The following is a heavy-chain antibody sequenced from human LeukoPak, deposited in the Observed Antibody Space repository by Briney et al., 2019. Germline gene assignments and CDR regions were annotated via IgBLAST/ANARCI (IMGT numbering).Heavy chain of an antibody. CDR2: ISYDGSNK. D-gene: IGHD3-3*01. CDR3: ARGLNFWSGYYQESQTDY. V-gene: IGHV3-30*03. Sequence: GGSLRLSCAASGFTFSSYGMHWVRQAPGKGLEWVAVISYDGSNKYYADSVKGRFTISRDNSKNTLYLQMNSLRAEDTAVYYCARGLNFWSGYYQESQTDYWGQGTLVTVSS. J-gene: IGHJ4*02. CDR1: GFTFSSYG.